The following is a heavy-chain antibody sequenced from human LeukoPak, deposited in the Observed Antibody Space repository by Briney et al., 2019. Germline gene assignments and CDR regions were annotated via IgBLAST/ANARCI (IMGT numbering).Heavy chain of an antibody. CDR3: ARDIGKNTAITSC. J-gene: IGHJ4*02. CDR1: GFTFSSYG. Sequence: GGSLRLSCAASGFTFSSYGMHWVRQAPGKGLEWVAVISDDGSNKYYADSVKGRFTISRDNSKNTLYLQMNSLRAEDTAVYYCARDIGKNTAITSCWGQGTLVTVSS. D-gene: IGHD5-18*01. CDR2: ISDDGSNK. V-gene: IGHV3-30*03.